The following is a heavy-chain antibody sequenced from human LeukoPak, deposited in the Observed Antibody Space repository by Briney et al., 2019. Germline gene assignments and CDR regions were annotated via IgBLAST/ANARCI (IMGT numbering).Heavy chain of an antibody. D-gene: IGHD1-26*01. CDR2: IYASGSA. CDR1: GDSMSFSS. J-gene: IGHJ6*03. V-gene: IGHV4-4*07. CDR3: ASTNPGNYYSQYYYYMGV. Sequence: PSETLSLTCTVSGDSMSFSSSSWIRHPAEEGREWIGQIYASGSANYNPSLKGRVTISADTSKNQFSLKLSSVTAADTAIYYCASTNPGNYYSQYYYYMGVWGKGTTVTVSS.